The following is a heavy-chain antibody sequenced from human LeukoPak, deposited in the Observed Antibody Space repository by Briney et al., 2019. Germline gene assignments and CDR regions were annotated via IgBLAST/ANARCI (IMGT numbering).Heavy chain of an antibody. CDR1: GGSLSGDS. Sequence: SETLSLTCVVSGGSLSGDSWSWIRQPPGQGLEWIGEIHQRRGTKKNPSLKGRVTVALDTSKNQVSLNLTSVTAADTAIYYCARCPVTTEGYNWFDPWGQGTLVTVSS. CDR2: IHQRRGT. J-gene: IGHJ5*02. D-gene: IGHD4-17*01. V-gene: IGHV4-34*01. CDR3: ARCPVTTEGYNWFDP.